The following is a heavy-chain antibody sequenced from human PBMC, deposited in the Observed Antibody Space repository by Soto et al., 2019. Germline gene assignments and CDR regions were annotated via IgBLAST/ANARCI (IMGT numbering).Heavy chain of an antibody. Sequence: GASVKVSCKASGYSFTSFGVNWVRQAPGQGLEWMGWVNPYNGNTNYAQKFQGRVTMTADTSTSTAYMEVRSLRSDDTAVYYCATGVAGVAARVIWGQGTLVTVSS. CDR3: ATGVAGVAARVI. D-gene: IGHD6-6*01. V-gene: IGHV1-18*01. CDR1: GYSFTSFG. J-gene: IGHJ4*02. CDR2: VNPYNGNT.